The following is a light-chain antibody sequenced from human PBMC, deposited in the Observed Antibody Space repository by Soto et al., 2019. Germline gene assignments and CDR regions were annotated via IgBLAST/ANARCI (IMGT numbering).Light chain of an antibody. V-gene: IGLV3-27*01. CDR3: YSAAGIDLVV. J-gene: IGLJ2*01. CDR1: VLAKKY. CDR2: NDS. Sequence: SYELTQPSSVSVSPGQTARITCSGDVLAKKYARWFQQKPGQAPVLLIYNDSERPSGIPERFSGSGSGTTVTLAIGGAQVEDEADYYCYSAAGIDLVVFGGGTKLTVL.